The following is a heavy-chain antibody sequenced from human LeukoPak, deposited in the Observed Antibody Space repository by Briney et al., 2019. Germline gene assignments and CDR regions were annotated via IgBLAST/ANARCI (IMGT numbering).Heavy chain of an antibody. D-gene: IGHD7-27*01. CDR1: GYTFTGYY. Sequence: ASVKVSCKASGYTFTGYYMHWVRQAPGQGLEWMGWINPNSGGTTYAQKFQGRVTMTRDTSISTVYMELSRLRSDDTAVYYCARAPNTGVYSYYFDCWGQGTLVTVSS. CDR2: INPNSGGT. J-gene: IGHJ4*02. CDR3: ARAPNTGVYSYYFDC. V-gene: IGHV1-2*02.